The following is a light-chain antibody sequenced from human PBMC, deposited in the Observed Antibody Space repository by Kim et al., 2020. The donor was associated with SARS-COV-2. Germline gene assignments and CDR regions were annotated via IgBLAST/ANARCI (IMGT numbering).Light chain of an antibody. Sequence: SVSPGERAPLSCRASESVTYNLAWYQQKPGQPPRLLIYGTSIRDTDIPARVSGSGSGTQFTLTINSLQPEDSAFYYCEQYAKWPYSFGQGTKLEIK. V-gene: IGKV3D-15*01. CDR3: EQYAKWPYS. CDR1: ESVTYN. CDR2: GTS. J-gene: IGKJ2*03.